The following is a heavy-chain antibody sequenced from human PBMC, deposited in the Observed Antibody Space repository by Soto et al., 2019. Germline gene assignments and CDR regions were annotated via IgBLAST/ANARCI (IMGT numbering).Heavy chain of an antibody. J-gene: IGHJ5*02. Sequence: PGGSLRLSCAASGFTFSDYAMSWVRQAPGKGLEWVSTISHGGGTYYADSVKGRFTISRDNSKNTLFLQMDNPGAGDTAIYYCTKVANYRSYPNYIDPWGQGTLVTVSS. CDR3: TKVANYRSYPNYIDP. V-gene: IGHV3-23*01. CDR1: GFTFSDYA. CDR2: ISHGGGT. D-gene: IGHD3-16*02.